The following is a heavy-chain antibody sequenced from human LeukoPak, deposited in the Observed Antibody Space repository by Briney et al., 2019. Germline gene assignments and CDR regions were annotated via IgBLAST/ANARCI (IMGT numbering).Heavy chain of an antibody. J-gene: IGHJ5*02. CDR1: GGSVSSYY. D-gene: IGHD1-1*01. V-gene: IGHV4-59*02. CDR3: AREGTAGTNLNWFDP. Sequence: PSETLSLTRTVSGGSVSSYYWSWIRQPPGKGLEWIGYIYYSGSTNYNPSPKSRVTISVDTSNNQFSLKLSSVTAADTAVYYCAREGTAGTNLNWFDPWGQGTLVTVSS. CDR2: IYYSGST.